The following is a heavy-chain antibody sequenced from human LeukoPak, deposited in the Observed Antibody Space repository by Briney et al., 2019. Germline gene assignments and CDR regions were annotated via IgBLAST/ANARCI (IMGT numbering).Heavy chain of an antibody. J-gene: IGHJ5*02. Sequence: PGGSLRLSCAASGLTFSDYYMSWIRQAPGQGLEWVSYISPTGETISYADSVKGRFTISRDNSKNTLYLQMNSLRAEDTAVYYCAKELITIFGVAPNWFDPWGLGILVTVSS. D-gene: IGHD3-3*01. CDR2: ISPTGETI. CDR3: AKELITIFGVAPNWFDP. V-gene: IGHV3-11*01. CDR1: GLTFSDYY.